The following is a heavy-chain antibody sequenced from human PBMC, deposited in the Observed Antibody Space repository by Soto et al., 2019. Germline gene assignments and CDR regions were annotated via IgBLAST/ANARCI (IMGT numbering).Heavy chain of an antibody. CDR2: INSDGSST. CDR1: GFTFSSDW. V-gene: IGHV3-74*01. CDR3: ARALGYCSGGSCH. J-gene: IGHJ4*02. D-gene: IGHD2-15*01. Sequence: PGGSLRLSCAASGFTFSSDWMHWVRQAPGKGLVWVSRINSDGSSTSYADSVKGRFTIARDNAKNTLYLQMNSLRAEDTAVYYCARALGYCSGGSCHWGQGTLVTVSS.